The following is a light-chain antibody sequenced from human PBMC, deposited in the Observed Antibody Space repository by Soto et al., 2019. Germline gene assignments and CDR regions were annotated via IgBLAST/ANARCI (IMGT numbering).Light chain of an antibody. CDR1: QSISRN. CDR2: AAS. CDR3: QQRYTTAWST. J-gene: IGKJ5*01. V-gene: IGKV1-39*01. Sequence: DIQMTQSPSSLSASVGDRVTITCRASQSISRNLNWYQHKPGKAPKLLSYAASSLQNRGPSRFSSGGSCTEFTLSIIRLPPEDFGTYYCQQRYTTAWSTFGQGTRGESK.